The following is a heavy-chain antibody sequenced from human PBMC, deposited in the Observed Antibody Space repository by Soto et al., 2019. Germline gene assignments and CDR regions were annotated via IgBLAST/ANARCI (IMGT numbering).Heavy chain of an antibody. Sequence: GGSLRLSCAASGFTVSSNYMSWVRQAPGKGLEWVSVIYSGGSTYYADSVKGRFTISRHNSKNTLYLQMNSLRAEDTAVYYCARDVAAAGTYYYYYYMDVWGKGTTVTVSS. CDR3: ARDVAAAGTYYYYYYMDV. CDR1: GFTVSSNY. D-gene: IGHD6-13*01. V-gene: IGHV3-53*04. J-gene: IGHJ6*03. CDR2: IYSGGST.